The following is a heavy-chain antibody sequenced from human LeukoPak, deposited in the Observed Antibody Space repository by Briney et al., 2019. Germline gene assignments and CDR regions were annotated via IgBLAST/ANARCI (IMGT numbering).Heavy chain of an antibody. D-gene: IGHD4-17*01. CDR2: INPYGGST. V-gene: IGHV1-46*02. CDR3: ARHLPATTVTRGWFDS. CDR1: GYPFNNYF. J-gene: IGHJ5*01. Sequence: GASVKVSCKASGYPFNNYFIHWVRQAPGQGLEWMGIINPYGGSTSYAQKFQGRLSVTRDTSTRTVYMDLNSLRSDDTAVYYCARHLPATTVTRGWFDSWGQGTLVTVSS.